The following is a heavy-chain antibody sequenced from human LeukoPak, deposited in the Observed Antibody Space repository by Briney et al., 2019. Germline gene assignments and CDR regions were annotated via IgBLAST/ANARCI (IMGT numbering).Heavy chain of an antibody. Sequence: GGSLRLSCAGSGFTFRDDWMSWVRQAPGKGLECVSAIYTGGTTYYSDSVEGRFTISRDKSKNTLYLQMDSLRVEDTAVYYCARDQATSGGGLDSWGQGTLVTVSS. CDR1: GFTFRDDW. CDR2: IYTGGTT. D-gene: IGHD3-16*01. V-gene: IGHV3-53*01. CDR3: ARDQATSGGGLDS. J-gene: IGHJ4*02.